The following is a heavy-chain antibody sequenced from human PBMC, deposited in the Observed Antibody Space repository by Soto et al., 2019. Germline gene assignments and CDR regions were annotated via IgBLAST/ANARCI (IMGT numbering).Heavy chain of an antibody. V-gene: IGHV4-39*07. CDR2: IYGSGST. J-gene: IGHJ5*02. CDR1: GDSISSRSYY. CDR3: ARGQRFSDWFDP. Sequence: SETLSLTCTVTGDSISSRSYYWGWIRQPPGKGLEWIGSIYGSGSTKYNPSLQSRVTMSLDTSKNQFSLRLESVTAADTAVYYCARGQRFSDWFDPWGQGTLVTVSS. D-gene: IGHD3-3*01.